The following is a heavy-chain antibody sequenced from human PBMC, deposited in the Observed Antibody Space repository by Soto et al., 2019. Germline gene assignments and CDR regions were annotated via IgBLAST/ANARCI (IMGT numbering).Heavy chain of an antibody. CDR3: AKEHDFWTGSFDP. CDR1: GYTFTSYG. D-gene: IGHD3-3*01. J-gene: IGHJ5*02. CDR2: ISAYNGNT. Sequence: ASVKVSCKASGYTFTSYGISWVRQAPGQGLEWMGWISAYNGNTNYAQKLQGRVTMTTDTSTSTACMELRSLRSDDTAVYYCAKEHDFWTGSFDPWGQGTLVTVSS. V-gene: IGHV1-18*01.